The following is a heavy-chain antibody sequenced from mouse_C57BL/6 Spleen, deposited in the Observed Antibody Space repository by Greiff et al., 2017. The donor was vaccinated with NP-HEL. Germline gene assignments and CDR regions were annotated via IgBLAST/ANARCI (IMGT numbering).Heavy chain of an antibody. V-gene: IGHV5-17*01. Sequence: EVMLVESGGGFVKPGGSLKLSCAASGFTFSDYGMHWVRQAPEKGLEWVAYISSGSSTIYYADTVKGRFTISRDNAKNTLFLQMTSLRSEDTAMYYCARGITTVVAPDYWGQGTTLTVSS. J-gene: IGHJ2*01. D-gene: IGHD1-1*01. CDR1: GFTFSDYG. CDR2: ISSGSSTI. CDR3: ARGITTVVAPDY.